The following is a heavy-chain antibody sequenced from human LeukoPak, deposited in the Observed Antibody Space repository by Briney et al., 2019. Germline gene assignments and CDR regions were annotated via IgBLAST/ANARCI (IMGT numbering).Heavy chain of an antibody. CDR3: ARDRGVTYYYYYYMDV. V-gene: IGHV3-43*01. CDR1: GFMFEDYS. CDR2: ISWDGGSK. J-gene: IGHJ6*03. Sequence: GGSLRLSCAASGFMFEDYSMHWVRQAPGKGLEWVSVISWDGGSKYYADSVQGRFTISRDNSKNTLYLQMNSLRAEDTAVYYCARDRGVTYYYYYYMDVWGKGTTVTVSS.